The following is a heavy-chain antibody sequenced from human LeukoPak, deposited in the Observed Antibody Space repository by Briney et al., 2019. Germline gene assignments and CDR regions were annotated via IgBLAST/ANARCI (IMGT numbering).Heavy chain of an antibody. D-gene: IGHD3-10*01. V-gene: IGHV3-23*01. CDR2: ISGSSGPT. Sequence: ETLSLTCTVSGGSISSSSYYWGWIRQPPGKGLEWVSAISGSSGPTHYADSVKGRFTISRDNSKNTLYLQMNSLRAEDTAVYYCAKDRSGGTVRTNFDYWGQGTLVTVSS. J-gene: IGHJ4*02. CDR1: GGSISSSSYY. CDR3: AKDRSGGTVRTNFDY.